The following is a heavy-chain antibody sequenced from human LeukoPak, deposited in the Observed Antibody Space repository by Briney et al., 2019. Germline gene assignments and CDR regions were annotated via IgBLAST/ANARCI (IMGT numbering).Heavy chain of an antibody. V-gene: IGHV3-74*01. Sequence: PGGSLRLSCAASGFTFSSYWMHWVRQAPGKGLVWVSRINSDGSSTSYADSVKGRFTISRDNAKNSLYLQMNSLRAEDTALYYCAKHSRAHALDYWGQGTLVTVSS. D-gene: IGHD4-11*01. CDR3: AKHSRAHALDY. CDR2: INSDGSST. CDR1: GFTFSSYW. J-gene: IGHJ4*02.